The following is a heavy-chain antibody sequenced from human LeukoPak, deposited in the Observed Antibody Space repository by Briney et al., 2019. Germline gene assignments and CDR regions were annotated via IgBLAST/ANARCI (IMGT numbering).Heavy chain of an antibody. V-gene: IGHV3-21*01. D-gene: IGHD6-6*01. CDR1: GFTFSSYS. CDR2: IGTSSSYI. J-gene: IGHJ4*02. CDR3: ARASPAIAARDY. Sequence: RGSLRLSCAASGFTFSSYSMNWVRQAPGKGLEWVSSIGTSSSYIYYADSLKGRFTISRDNAKNSLYLQMNSLRAEDTAVYYCARASPAIAARDYWGQGTLVTVSS.